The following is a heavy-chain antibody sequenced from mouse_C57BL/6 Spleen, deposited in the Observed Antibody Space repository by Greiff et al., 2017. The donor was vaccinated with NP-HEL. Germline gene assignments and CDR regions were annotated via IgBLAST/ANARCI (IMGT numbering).Heavy chain of an antibody. CDR2: ISSGSSTI. V-gene: IGHV5-17*01. CDR1: GFTFSDYG. Sequence: EVQLVESGGGLVKPGGSLKLSCAASGFTFSDYGMHWVRQAPEKGLEWVAYISSGSSTIYYADTVKGRFTISRDNAKNTLFLQMTSLRSEDTAMYYCARTYYDYEGYAMDYWGQGTSVTVSS. D-gene: IGHD2-4*01. J-gene: IGHJ4*01. CDR3: ARTYYDYEGYAMDY.